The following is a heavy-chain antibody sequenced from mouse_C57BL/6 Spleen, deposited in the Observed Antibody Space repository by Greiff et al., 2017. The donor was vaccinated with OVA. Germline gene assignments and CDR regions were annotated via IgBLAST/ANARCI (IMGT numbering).Heavy chain of an antibody. Sequence: VKLQESGAELVKPGASVKMSCKASGYTFTSYWITWVKQRPGQGLEWIGDIYPGSGSTNYNEKFKSKATLTVDTSSSTAYMQLSSLTSEDSAVYYCARRYGSEDYWGQGTTLTVSS. CDR3: ARRYGSEDY. D-gene: IGHD1-1*01. J-gene: IGHJ2*01. V-gene: IGHV1-55*01. CDR2: IYPGSGST. CDR1: GYTFTSYW.